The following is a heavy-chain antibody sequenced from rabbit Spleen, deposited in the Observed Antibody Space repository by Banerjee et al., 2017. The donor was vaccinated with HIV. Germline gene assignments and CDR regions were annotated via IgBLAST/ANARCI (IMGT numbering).Heavy chain of an antibody. CDR2: VYAGSSGNT. V-gene: IGHV1S40*01. CDR1: GFSFTASDF. Sequence: QSLEESGGGLVKPGASLTLTCKASGFSFTASDFIYWVRQAPGKGLEWIACVYAGSSGNTYYASWAKGRFAISKTSSTTVTLQMTDLTAADTATYFCARETSSGWGIVSFYFSLWGQGTLVTVS. J-gene: IGHJ4*01. D-gene: IGHD4-1*01. CDR3: ARETSSGWGIVSFYFSL.